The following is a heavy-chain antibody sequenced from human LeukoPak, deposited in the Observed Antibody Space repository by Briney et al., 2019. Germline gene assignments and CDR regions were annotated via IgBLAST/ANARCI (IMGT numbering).Heavy chain of an antibody. CDR2: VVYSGST. Sequence: SETLSLTCAVSGGSISSYYWSWIRQPPGKGLEWIGFVVYSGSTNYNPSLKSRVTISIDTSNDQLSLKLSSVTAADTAVYYCARHREMDSYDAFDMWGQGTMVTVSS. D-gene: IGHD5-24*01. CDR3: ARHREMDSYDAFDM. V-gene: IGHV4-59*08. J-gene: IGHJ3*02. CDR1: GGSISSYY.